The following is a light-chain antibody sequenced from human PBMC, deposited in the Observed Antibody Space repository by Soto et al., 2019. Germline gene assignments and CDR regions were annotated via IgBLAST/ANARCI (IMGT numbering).Light chain of an antibody. CDR2: SAS. V-gene: IGKV1-39*01. Sequence: DIQMTQSPSSLSASVGYRVTITCRASQNIINYLNWYQQKPGKAPNLLIYSASTLQSGVPSRFSGTGSGTDFTLTISSLQPADFATYFCQQTYSTPTFGQGTKVEIK. J-gene: IGKJ1*01. CDR3: QQTYSTPT. CDR1: QNIINY.